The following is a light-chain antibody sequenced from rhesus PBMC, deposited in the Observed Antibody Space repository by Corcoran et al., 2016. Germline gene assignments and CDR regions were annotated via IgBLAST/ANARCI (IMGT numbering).Light chain of an antibody. J-gene: IGKJ4*01. CDR3: QQHNSHPLT. V-gene: IGKV1-44*02. CDR1: QTISSY. Sequence: DIQMTQSPSSLSASIGDRVTITCRASQTISSYLAWYQQKPGKVPTLLIYAASSLEIGVPSRFSGTGSGTDFPLTISSLQPEDFATYSCQQHNSHPLTFGGGTKVEIK. CDR2: AAS.